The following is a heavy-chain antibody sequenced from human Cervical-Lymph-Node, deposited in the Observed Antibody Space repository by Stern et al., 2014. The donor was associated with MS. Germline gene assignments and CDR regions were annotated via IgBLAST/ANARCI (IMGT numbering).Heavy chain of an antibody. Sequence: VQLVESGGALVQPGRSLRLSCAASGFTFDDYAMHWVRQPPGKGLEWVSGVGWNGGDIGYADSVKGRFIISRDNAKNSLYLQMNSLRPEDTAFYYCAKSPGAYCFLGMDVWGQGTTVTVSS. CDR1: GFTFDDYA. CDR2: VGWNGGDI. J-gene: IGHJ6*02. V-gene: IGHV3-9*01. D-gene: IGHD2-2*01. CDR3: AKSPGAYCFLGMDV.